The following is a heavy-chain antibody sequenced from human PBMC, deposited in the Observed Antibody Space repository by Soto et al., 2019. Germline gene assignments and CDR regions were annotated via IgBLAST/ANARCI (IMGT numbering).Heavy chain of an antibody. V-gene: IGHV5-51*01. CDR3: ARTRSFTLGFYYDGMDV. D-gene: IGHD6-6*01. J-gene: IGHJ6*02. CDR1: GYSFASYW. Sequence: GESLKISCQGSGYSFASYWIGWVRQMPGKDLEWMGLIYPGDSDTRYSPSFQGQVTISADKSLRTAYLQSTSLKASDTALYYCARTRSFTLGFYYDGMDVGGQGTTVTLSS. CDR2: IYPGDSDT.